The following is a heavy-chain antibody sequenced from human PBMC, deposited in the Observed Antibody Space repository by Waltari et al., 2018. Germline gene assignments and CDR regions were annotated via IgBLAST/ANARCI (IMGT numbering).Heavy chain of an antibody. Sequence: QVQLQQWGAGLLKPSETLSLTCAVYGGSFSGYYWSWIRQPPGKGLEWIGEINHSGSTNYNPSLKSRVTISVDTSKNQFSLKLSSVTAADTAVYYCASPRPYYYDSSGYSPYYFDYWGQGTLVTVSS. CDR1: GGSFSGYY. D-gene: IGHD3-22*01. V-gene: IGHV4-34*01. CDR2: INHSGST. J-gene: IGHJ4*02. CDR3: ASPRPYYYDSSGYSPYYFDY.